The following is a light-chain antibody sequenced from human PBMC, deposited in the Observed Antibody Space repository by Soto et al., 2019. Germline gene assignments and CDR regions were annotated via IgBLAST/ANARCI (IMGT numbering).Light chain of an antibody. CDR3: SSYTTSNTRQIV. CDR2: DVS. CDR1: SSDVGGYNY. Sequence: LTQSASVSESPGKSITISCTGTSSDVGGYNYVSWYQHHSGKAPKLMIFDVSNRPSGVSNRFSGSKSGNTAFLTISGLQPEDEADYYCSSYTTSNTRQIVFGTGTKVTVL. V-gene: IGLV2-14*03. J-gene: IGLJ1*01.